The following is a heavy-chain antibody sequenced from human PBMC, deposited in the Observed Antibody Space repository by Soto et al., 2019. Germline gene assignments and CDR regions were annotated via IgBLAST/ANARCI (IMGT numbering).Heavy chain of an antibody. CDR3: ARAHCSSTSCYTGWNWFDP. V-gene: IGHV4-59*12. J-gene: IGHJ5*02. Sequence: SETLSLTCTVSGGSISSYYWSWIRQPPGKGLEWIRYIYYSGSTYYNPSLKSRVTISVDTSKNQFSLKLSSVTAADTAVYYCARAHCSSTSCYTGWNWFDPWGQGTLVTVS. CDR1: GGSISSYY. CDR2: IYYSGST. D-gene: IGHD2-2*02.